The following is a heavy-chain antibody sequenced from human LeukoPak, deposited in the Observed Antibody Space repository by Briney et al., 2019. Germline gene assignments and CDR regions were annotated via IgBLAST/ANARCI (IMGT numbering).Heavy chain of an antibody. CDR1: GFTFSSYA. CDR3: AKDRAYSSGWPKN. CDR2: ISGSGGST. D-gene: IGHD6-19*01. V-gene: IGHV3-23*01. J-gene: IGHJ4*02. Sequence: GGSLRLSCAASGFTFSSYAMSWARQAPGKGREWVSAISGSGGSTYYADSVKGRFTISRDNSKNTLYLQMNSLRAEDTAVYYCAKDRAYSSGWPKNWGQGTLVTVSS.